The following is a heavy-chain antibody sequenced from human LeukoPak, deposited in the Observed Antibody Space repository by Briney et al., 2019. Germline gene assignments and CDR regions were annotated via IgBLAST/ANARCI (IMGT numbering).Heavy chain of an antibody. Sequence: GGSLRLSCAASGFTFSSYGMHWVRQAPGKGLEWVAVIWYDGSNQYYADSVKGRFIISRDNSKNMLYLQMNSLRAEDTAVYYCAKEDYDSSGYCSHFDYWGQGTLVTVSS. CDR2: IWYDGSNQ. CDR1: GFTFSSYG. CDR3: AKEDYDSSGYCSHFDY. J-gene: IGHJ4*02. V-gene: IGHV3-33*06. D-gene: IGHD3-22*01.